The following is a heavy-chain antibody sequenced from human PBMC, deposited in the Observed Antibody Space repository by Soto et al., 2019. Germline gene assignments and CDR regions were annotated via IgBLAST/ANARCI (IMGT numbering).Heavy chain of an antibody. V-gene: IGHV1-18*01. CDR1: GYTFRNYG. CDR2: ISAYNGNT. Sequence: QVQLVQSGAEVKKPGASVKVSCKASGYTFRNYGISWVRQAPGPGLEGMGWISAYNGNTYYAQKFKGRVTMNTDTHQNSADMDLRSLTPDDTAAYCCARDLGKVLDTLTDYWGRGTVGTVS. D-gene: IGHD3-16*01. CDR3: ARDLGKVLDTLTDY. J-gene: IGHJ4*02.